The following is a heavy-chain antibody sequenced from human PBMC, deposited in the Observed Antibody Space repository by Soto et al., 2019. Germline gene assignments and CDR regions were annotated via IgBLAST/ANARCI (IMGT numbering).Heavy chain of an antibody. V-gene: IGHV1-69*13. Sequence: SVKVSCKASGGTFSSYAISWVRQAPGQGLEWLGGIIPIFGTANYAQKFQGRVTITADESTSTAYMELSSLRSEDTAVYYCARVDCSSTSCYSQEYYYYGMDVWGQGTTVTVSS. CDR2: IIPIFGTA. CDR1: GGTFSSYA. CDR3: ARVDCSSTSCYSQEYYYYGMDV. D-gene: IGHD2-2*02. J-gene: IGHJ6*02.